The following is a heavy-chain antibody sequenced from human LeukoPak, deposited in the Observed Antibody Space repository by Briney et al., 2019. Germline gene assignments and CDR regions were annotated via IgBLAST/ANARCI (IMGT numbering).Heavy chain of an antibody. Sequence: GGSLRLSCAASGFTFSSYYMFWVRQAPGKGLAWVSTIKGDETSTKYADSVRGRFTVSRDNARNTLYLQMNSLRAEDTAVYYCARDIDSGGIDYWGQGTLVTVSS. V-gene: IGHV3-74*03. CDR2: IKGDETST. J-gene: IGHJ4*02. CDR1: GFTFSSYY. D-gene: IGHD3-10*01. CDR3: ARDIDSGGIDY.